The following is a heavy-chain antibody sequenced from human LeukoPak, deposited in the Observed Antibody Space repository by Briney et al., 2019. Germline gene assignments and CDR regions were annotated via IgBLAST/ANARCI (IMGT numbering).Heavy chain of an antibody. J-gene: IGHJ4*02. V-gene: IGHV1-8*03. CDR1: GYTFTSYD. D-gene: IGHD6-6*01. CDR2: MNPNSGDT. Sequence: ASVKVSCKASGYTFTSYDINWVRQATGQGLEWMGWMNPNSGDTGYAQKFQGRVTITRNTSISTAYMELSSLRSEDTAVYYCARGRSSSPFDYWGQGTLVTVSS. CDR3: ARGRSSSPFDY.